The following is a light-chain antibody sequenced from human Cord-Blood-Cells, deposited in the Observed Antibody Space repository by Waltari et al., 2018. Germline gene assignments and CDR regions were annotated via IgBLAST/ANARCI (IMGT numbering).Light chain of an antibody. J-gene: IGLJ1*01. Sequence: QSVLTQPPSASATPGQRVPISCSGSSSNIGRNYVYWYQQLPGTAPKLLIYRNNQRPSGVPDRFSGSKSGTSASLAISGLRSEDEADYYCAAWDDSLSGYVFGTGTKVTVL. CDR2: RNN. V-gene: IGLV1-47*01. CDR1: SSNIGRNY. CDR3: AAWDDSLSGYV.